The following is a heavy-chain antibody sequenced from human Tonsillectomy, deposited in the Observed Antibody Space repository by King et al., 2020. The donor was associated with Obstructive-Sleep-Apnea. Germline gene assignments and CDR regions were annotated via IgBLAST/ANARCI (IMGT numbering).Heavy chain of an antibody. J-gene: IGHJ3*02. CDR3: ARDYGGNSALDAFDI. D-gene: IGHD4-23*01. V-gene: IGHV4-34*01. CDR1: GGSFSGYY. Sequence: VQLQQWGAGLLKPSETLSLTCAVYGGSFSGYYWSWIRQPPGKGLEWIGEISHSGNTNYNPSLKSRVTISVDTSKNQFSLKLSSVTAADTAVHYCARDYGGNSALDAFDIWGQGTMVTVSS. CDR2: ISHSGNT.